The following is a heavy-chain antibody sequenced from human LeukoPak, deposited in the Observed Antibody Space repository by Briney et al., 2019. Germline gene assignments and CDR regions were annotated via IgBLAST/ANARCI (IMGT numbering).Heavy chain of an antibody. Sequence: SETLSLTCTVSGGSISSSSYYWGWVRQPPGKGLEWIGSIYYSGSTYYNPSLKSRVTISVDTSKNQFSLKLSSVTAADTAVYYCARLPREYGSGSYYLDYWGQGTLVTVSS. V-gene: IGHV4-39*01. CDR1: GGSISSSSYY. CDR3: ARLPREYGSGSYYLDY. J-gene: IGHJ4*02. CDR2: IYYSGST. D-gene: IGHD3-10*01.